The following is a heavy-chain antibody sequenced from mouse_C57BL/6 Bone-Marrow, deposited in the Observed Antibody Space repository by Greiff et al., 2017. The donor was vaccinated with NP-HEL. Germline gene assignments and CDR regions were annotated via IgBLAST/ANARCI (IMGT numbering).Heavy chain of an antibody. V-gene: IGHV1-53*01. D-gene: IGHD1-1*01. CDR1: GSTFTSYW. CDR3: ARWDYYYGSSYGAWFAY. CDR2: ITPSNGGT. J-gene: IGHJ3*01. Sequence: QVQLQQPGTELVTPGASVKLSCKASGSTFTSYWMHWVKQRPGQGLEWIGNITPSNGGTNYNEKFKSKATLTVDKSSSTAYMQLSSLTSEDSAVYYCARWDYYYGSSYGAWFAYWGQGTLVTVSA.